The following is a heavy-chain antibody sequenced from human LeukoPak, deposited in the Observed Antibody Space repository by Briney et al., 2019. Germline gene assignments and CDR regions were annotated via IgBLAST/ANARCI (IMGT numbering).Heavy chain of an antibody. V-gene: IGHV3-23*01. CDR2: ISGSGGTT. Sequence: GGSLRLSCAASGFTFSSYAMSWVRQAPGKGLEWVSGISGSGGTTYYADSVKGRFTISRDNSKNTLYLQMNSLRAEDTAVYYCARADSSGWVYYYYGMDVWGQGTTVTVSS. D-gene: IGHD6-19*01. CDR3: ARADSSGWVYYYYGMDV. CDR1: GFTFSSYA. J-gene: IGHJ6*02.